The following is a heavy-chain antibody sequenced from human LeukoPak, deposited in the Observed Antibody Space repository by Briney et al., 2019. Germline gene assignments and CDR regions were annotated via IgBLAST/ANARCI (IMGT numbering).Heavy chain of an antibody. J-gene: IGHJ4*02. D-gene: IGHD6-19*01. V-gene: IGHV3-23*01. Sequence: GGSLRLSCAASGFAFSSYAMSWVRQAPGKGLEWVSAISGSGGSTYYADSVKGRFTISRDNSKNTLYLQMNSLRAEDTAVYCCATSTSSGWPPAVDYWGQGTLVTVSS. CDR1: GFAFSSYA. CDR3: ATSTSSGWPPAVDY. CDR2: ISGSGGST.